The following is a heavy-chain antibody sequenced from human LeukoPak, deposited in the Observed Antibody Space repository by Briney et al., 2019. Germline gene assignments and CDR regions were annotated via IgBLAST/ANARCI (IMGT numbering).Heavy chain of an antibody. J-gene: IGHJ5*02. Sequence: SETLSLTCTVSGVSISSGSFYWSWIRQPAGKGLEWIGRIYTNENTYYYPSLKSRVSMSVDTSKNQFSLKLSSVTAADTAVYYCVRDDYDSSTYYGAFWFDPWGQGILVTVAS. D-gene: IGHD3-22*01. CDR3: VRDDYDSSTYYGAFWFDP. CDR2: IYTNENT. V-gene: IGHV4-61*02. CDR1: GVSISSGSFY.